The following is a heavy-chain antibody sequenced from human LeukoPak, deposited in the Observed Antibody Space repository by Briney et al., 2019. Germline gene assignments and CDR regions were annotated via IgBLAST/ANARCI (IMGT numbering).Heavy chain of an antibody. Sequence: SETLSLTCTVSGGSISSSTYYWGWIRQPPGRGLEWIGSIYYSGSTYYNPSLKSRVTISVDTSKNQFSLKLTSVTAADTAVYYCARYSGRLNYYYYYYMDVWGKGTTVTVSS. V-gene: IGHV4-39*07. CDR2: IYYSGST. D-gene: IGHD1-26*01. CDR1: GGSISSSTYY. CDR3: ARYSGRLNYYYYYYMDV. J-gene: IGHJ6*03.